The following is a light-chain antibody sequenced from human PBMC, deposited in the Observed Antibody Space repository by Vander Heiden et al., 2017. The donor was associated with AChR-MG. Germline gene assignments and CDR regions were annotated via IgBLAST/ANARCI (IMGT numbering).Light chain of an antibody. V-gene: IGKV1-33*01. CDR1: QDISNY. CDR3: QQYDNLPLT. CDR2: DAS. J-gene: IGKJ3*01. Sequence: DIQITLSPPSLSASVGDRVTITCRASQDISNYLNWYQQKPGKAPKLLIYDASNLERGVPSRFSGSGSGTDFTFTISSLQPEDFATYYCQQYDNLPLTFGPGTKVDIK.